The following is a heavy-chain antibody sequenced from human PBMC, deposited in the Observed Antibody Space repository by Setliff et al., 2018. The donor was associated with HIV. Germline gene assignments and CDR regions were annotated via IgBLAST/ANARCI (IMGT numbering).Heavy chain of an antibody. CDR2: ISGSGGST. J-gene: IGHJ4*01. CDR3: AKDGISGGAYPPYYFDY. CDR1: GFTFNTYA. D-gene: IGHD2-15*01. V-gene: IGHV3-23*01. Sequence: PGGSLRLSCAASGFTFNTYAMSWVRQAPGKGREWVSVISGSGGSTFYADSVKGRFTISRDNSKNTLYLQMNRLRVEDTAVYYCAKDGISGGAYPPYYFDYWGHGTLVTVSS.